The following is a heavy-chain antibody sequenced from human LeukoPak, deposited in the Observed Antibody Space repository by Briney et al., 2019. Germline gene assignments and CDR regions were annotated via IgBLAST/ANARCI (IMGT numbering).Heavy chain of an antibody. Sequence: SGNLSFNGAGSSGTISSVGYSWSSIGQPPGKSLEWIGYIYHSGSTYYNPSLKSRVTISVDRSKNQFSLKLSSVTAADTAVYYCARGPYGSGAFDYWGQGTLVTVSS. CDR3: ARGPYGSGAFDY. CDR2: IYHSGST. V-gene: IGHV4-30-2*01. D-gene: IGHD3-10*01. CDR1: SGTISSVGYS. J-gene: IGHJ4*02.